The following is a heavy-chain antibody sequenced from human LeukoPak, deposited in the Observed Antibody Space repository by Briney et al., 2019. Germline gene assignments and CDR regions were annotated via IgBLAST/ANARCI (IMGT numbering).Heavy chain of an antibody. J-gene: IGHJ4*02. Sequence: PGESLKISCKGSGYSFTTYWVGWLRQMPGKGLEWMGTIYPGDSDTRYSPSFQGQVTISADKSLSTAYLQWSSLKASDTAMYYCASNREYSSSLHFDYWGQGTLVTVSS. V-gene: IGHV5-51*01. CDR2: IYPGDSDT. D-gene: IGHD6-6*01. CDR1: GYSFTTYW. CDR3: ASNREYSSSLHFDY.